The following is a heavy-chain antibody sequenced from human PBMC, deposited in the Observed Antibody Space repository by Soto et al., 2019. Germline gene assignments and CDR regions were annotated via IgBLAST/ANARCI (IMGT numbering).Heavy chain of an antibody. D-gene: IGHD2-2*01. J-gene: IGHJ4*02. CDR2: IIPIFGTA. CDR3: AREVIGCSSTNCPGGYFDY. Sequence: QVQLVQSGAEVKKPGSSVKVSCKASGGTFSSYAISWVRQAPGQGLEWMGGIIPIFGTANYAQKFQGRVTITADESTSTAYMELSSLRSEDTAVYYCAREVIGCSSTNCPGGYFDYWGQGTLVTVSS. CDR1: GGTFSSYA. V-gene: IGHV1-69*01.